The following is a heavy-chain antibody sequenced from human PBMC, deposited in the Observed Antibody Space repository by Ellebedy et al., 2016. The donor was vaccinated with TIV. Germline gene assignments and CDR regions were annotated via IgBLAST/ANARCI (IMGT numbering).Heavy chain of an antibody. CDR2: IIPIFGTA. CDR3: ASPRPMVRGEGAFDI. CDR1: GGTFSSYA. J-gene: IGHJ3*02. D-gene: IGHD3-10*01. Sequence: SVKVSXKASGGTFSSYAISWVRQAPGQGLEWMGGIIPIFGTANYAQKFQGRVTITADESTSTAYMELSSLRSEDTAVYYCASPRPMVRGEGAFDIWGQGTMVTVSS. V-gene: IGHV1-69*13.